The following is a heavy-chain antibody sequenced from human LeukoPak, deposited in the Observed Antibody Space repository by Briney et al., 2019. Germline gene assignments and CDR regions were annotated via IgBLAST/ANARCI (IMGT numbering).Heavy chain of an antibody. V-gene: IGHV3-21*01. D-gene: IGHD1-1*01. Sequence: PGGSLRLSCAASGFTFSSYSMNWVRQAPGKGLEWVSSISSSSSYIYYADSVKGRFTTSRDNAKNSLYLQMNSLRAEDTAVYYCARDRGTVFDYWGQGTLVTVSS. J-gene: IGHJ4*02. CDR2: ISSSSSYI. CDR1: GFTFSSYS. CDR3: ARDRGTVFDY.